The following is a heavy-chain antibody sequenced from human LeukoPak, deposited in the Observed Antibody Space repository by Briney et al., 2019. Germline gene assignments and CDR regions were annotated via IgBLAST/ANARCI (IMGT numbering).Heavy chain of an antibody. V-gene: IGHV3-23*01. CDR2: ISGSGVST. J-gene: IGHJ4*02. CDR1: GFTFSTYG. CDR3: AKSTSSFDY. Sequence: PGGSLRLSCATSGFTFSTYGMSWVRQAPGTGLEWVSSISGSGVSTYYGDSVKGRLTISRDNSKNTLYLQMNSLRAEDTAVYYCAKSTSSFDYWGQGILVTVSS. D-gene: IGHD6-19*01.